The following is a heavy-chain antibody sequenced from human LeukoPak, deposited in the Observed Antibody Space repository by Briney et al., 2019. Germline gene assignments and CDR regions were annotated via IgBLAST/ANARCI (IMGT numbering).Heavy chain of an antibody. CDR2: IYPGDSDT. J-gene: IGHJ3*02. Sequence: GAPLQISAQASGYSFTGYWIGWVRQPPGKGLEWMGIIYPGDSDTRYTPSFQGQVTISADKSISTAYLQWSSLKASDTAVYYCARQIGQLERPDAFDIWGQGTMVTVSS. CDR1: GYSFTGYW. CDR3: ARQIGQLERPDAFDI. V-gene: IGHV5-51*01. D-gene: IGHD1-1*01.